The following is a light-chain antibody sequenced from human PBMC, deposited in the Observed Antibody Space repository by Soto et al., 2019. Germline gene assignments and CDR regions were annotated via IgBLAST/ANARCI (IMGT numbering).Light chain of an antibody. J-gene: IGLJ1*01. CDR2: EVT. Sequence: QSALTQPAPVSASPGQSITISCTGTSSDVGGYDYVSWYQQHPGKAPKLMIYEVTNRPSGVSNRFSASKSGNTASLTISGLQAEDEADYYCSSYTSINTYVFGTGTKLTVL. CDR1: SSDVGGYDY. CDR3: SSYTSINTYV. V-gene: IGLV2-14*01.